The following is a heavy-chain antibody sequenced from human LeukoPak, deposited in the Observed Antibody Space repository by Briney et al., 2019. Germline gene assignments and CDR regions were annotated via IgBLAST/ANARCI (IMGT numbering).Heavy chain of an antibody. V-gene: IGHV4-30-4*01. D-gene: IGHD3-22*01. CDR1: GGSISSGDYY. Sequence: SQTLSLTCSVSGGSISSGDYYWSWIRQPPGKGLEWIGYIYYSGSTYYNPSLKGRVTISVDTSKNQFSLRLSSVTAADTAVYYCARPDSSGYYPTYYFDYWGQGTLVTVSS. CDR3: ARPDSSGYYPTYYFDY. J-gene: IGHJ4*02. CDR2: IYYSGST.